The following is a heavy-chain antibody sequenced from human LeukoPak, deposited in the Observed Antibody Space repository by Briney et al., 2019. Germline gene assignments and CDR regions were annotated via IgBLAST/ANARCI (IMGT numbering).Heavy chain of an antibody. CDR1: GFTFSSYS. V-gene: IGHV3-21*01. J-gene: IGHJ3*02. D-gene: IGHD3-10*02. CDR2: ISSSSSYI. CDR3: ASHVGSRAFDI. Sequence: GSLRLSCAASGFTFSSYSMNWVRQAPGKGLEWVSSISSSSSYIYYADSVKGRFTISRDNAKNSLYLQMNSLRAEDTAVYYCASHVGSRAFDIWGQGPMVTVSS.